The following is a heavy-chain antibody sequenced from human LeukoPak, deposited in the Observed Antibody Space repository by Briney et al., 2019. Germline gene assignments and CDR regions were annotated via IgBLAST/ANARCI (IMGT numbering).Heavy chain of an antibody. CDR2: IFCGEST. CDR3: ARGGGNSWYYFDY. D-gene: IGHD6-13*01. J-gene: IGHJ4*02. CDR1: GGSISGNY. Sequence: SETLSLTCTVSGGSISGNYWSWIRQPPGKGLEWIGYIFCGESTNYNPFLKSRVTISIDTSKNQFSLKLSSVTAADTAVYYCARGGGNSWYYFDYWGQGTLVTVSS. V-gene: IGHV4-59*01.